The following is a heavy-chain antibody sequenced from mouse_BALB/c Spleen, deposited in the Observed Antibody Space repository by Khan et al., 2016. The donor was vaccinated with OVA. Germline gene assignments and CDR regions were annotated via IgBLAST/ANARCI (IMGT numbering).Heavy chain of an antibody. CDR3: ARSVTITTVVATDFDY. CDR1: GYSITSDYA. Sequence: EVQLQESGPGLVKPSQSLSLTCTVTGYSITSDYAWNWIRQFPGNKLEWMGYISYSGRTSYNPSLKSRISITRDTSKNQFFLQLNSVTTEDTATYYCARSVTITTVVATDFDYWGQCTTLSVSS. V-gene: IGHV3-2*02. D-gene: IGHD1-1*01. CDR2: ISYSGRT. J-gene: IGHJ2*01.